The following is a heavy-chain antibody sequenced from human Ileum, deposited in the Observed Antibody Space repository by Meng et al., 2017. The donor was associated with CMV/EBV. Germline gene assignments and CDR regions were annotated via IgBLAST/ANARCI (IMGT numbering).Heavy chain of an antibody. V-gene: IGHV4-30-4*08. CDR1: GGSITSGNYY. CDR3: VRQVVAASFDY. CDR2: IYYSGSP. D-gene: IGHD2-15*01. J-gene: IGHJ4*02. Sequence: QLPLQESGPVLVKPSQTLSLTCTVSGGSITSGNYYWSWIRQPPGRGLEWIGYIYYSGSPYYKPSLKSRVTISLDTSKNQFSLNLRSVTATDSAVYHCVRQVVAASFDYWGQGALVTVSS.